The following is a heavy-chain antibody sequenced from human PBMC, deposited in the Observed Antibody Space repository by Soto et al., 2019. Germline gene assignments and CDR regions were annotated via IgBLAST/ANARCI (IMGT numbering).Heavy chain of an antibody. V-gene: IGHV4-34*01. D-gene: IGHD3-10*01. CDR2: INHSGST. J-gene: IGHJ6*03. CDR3: ARKYGGYYYMDV. Sequence: SETLSLTCAAYGGSFSGYYWSWIRQPPGKGLEWIGEINHSGSTNYNPSLKSRVTISVDTSKNQFSLKLSSVTAADTAVYYCARKYGGYYYMDVWGKGTTVTVSS. CDR1: GGSFSGYY.